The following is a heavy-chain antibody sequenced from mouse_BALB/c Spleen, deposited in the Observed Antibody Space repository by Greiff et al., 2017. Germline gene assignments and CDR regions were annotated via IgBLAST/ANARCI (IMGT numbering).Heavy chain of an antibody. V-gene: IGHV1-66*01. CDR2: IFPGSGNT. Sequence: VQLQQSGPELVKPGASVKISCKASGYSFTSYYIHWVKQRPGQGLEWIGWIFPGSGNTKYNEKFKGKATLTADTSSSTAYMQLSSLTSEDSAVYFCAREGNYYGSSLPFAYWGQGTLVTVSA. J-gene: IGHJ3*01. D-gene: IGHD1-1*01. CDR1: GYSFTSYY. CDR3: AREGNYYGSSLPFAY.